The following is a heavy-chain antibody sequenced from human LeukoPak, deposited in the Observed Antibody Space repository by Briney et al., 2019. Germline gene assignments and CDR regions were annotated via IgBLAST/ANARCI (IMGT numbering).Heavy chain of an antibody. CDR1: GYTFTGYY. D-gene: IGHD6-19*01. V-gene: IGHV1-69-2*01. CDR3: ATIGYIAVAGNY. Sequence: ASVKVSCKASGYTFTGYYMHWVQQAPGKGLEWMGLVDPEDGETIYAEKFQGRVTITADTSTDTAYMELSSLRSEDTAVYYCATIGYIAVAGNYWGQGTLVTVSS. CDR2: VDPEDGET. J-gene: IGHJ4*02.